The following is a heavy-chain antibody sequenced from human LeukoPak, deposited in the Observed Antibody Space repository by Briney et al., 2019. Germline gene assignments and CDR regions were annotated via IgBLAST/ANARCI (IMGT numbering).Heavy chain of an antibody. Sequence: PGGSLRLSCAASGFTFSSYSMNWVRQAPGKGLEWVSYISSSSSTIYYADSVKGRFTISRDNAKNSLYLQMNSLRAEDTAVYYCARDITMIVVGPWGQGTMVTVSS. V-gene: IGHV3-48*04. CDR2: ISSSSSTI. CDR1: GFTFSSYS. CDR3: ARDITMIVVGP. D-gene: IGHD3-22*01. J-gene: IGHJ3*01.